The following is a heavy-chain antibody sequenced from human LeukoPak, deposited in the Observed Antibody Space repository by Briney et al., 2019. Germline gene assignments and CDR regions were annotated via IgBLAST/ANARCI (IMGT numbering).Heavy chain of an antibody. D-gene: IGHD3-3*01. Sequence: PSETLSLTCTVSGGSISSGDYYWSWIRQPPGKGLEWIGYIYYSGSTYYNPSLKSRVTISVDTSKNQFSLKLSSVTAADTAVYYCARLRFLEWLKGPNWFDPWGQGTLVTVSS. CDR3: ARLRFLEWLKGPNWFDP. V-gene: IGHV4-30-4*02. CDR2: IYYSGST. J-gene: IGHJ5*02. CDR1: GGSISSGDYY.